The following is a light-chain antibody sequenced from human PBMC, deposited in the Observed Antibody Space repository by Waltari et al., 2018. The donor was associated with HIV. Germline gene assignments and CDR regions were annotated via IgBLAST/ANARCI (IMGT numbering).Light chain of an antibody. CDR2: LGS. CDR3: MQALQTPLIT. J-gene: IGKJ5*01. CDR1: KSLLNSNGFKY. V-gene: IGKV2-28*01. Sequence: DIVMTQSPLSLPVTPGEPASIYCRSSKSLLNSNGFKYLDWYLQKPGQSPQLRIYLGSHRASGVPDRFSGSGSGTDFTLKISRVEADDVGVYYCMQALQTPLITFGQGTRLEIK.